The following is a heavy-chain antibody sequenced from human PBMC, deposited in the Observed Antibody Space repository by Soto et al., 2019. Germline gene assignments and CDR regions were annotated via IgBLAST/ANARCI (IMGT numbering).Heavy chain of an antibody. Sequence: SGPTLVNPTQTLTLTCSFSGFSLTTHGVCVSWIRQPPGKALEWLAIIDWDDGKYYNTSLKTRLTISKNNSKNQVVLTLANVDPVDTATYYCAHTKIVVVPAATHNFDYWGQGNLVTVSS. V-gene: IGHV2-70*12. CDR3: AHTKIVVVPAATHNFDY. J-gene: IGHJ4*01. CDR1: GFSLTTHGVC. CDR2: IDWDDGK. D-gene: IGHD2-2*01.